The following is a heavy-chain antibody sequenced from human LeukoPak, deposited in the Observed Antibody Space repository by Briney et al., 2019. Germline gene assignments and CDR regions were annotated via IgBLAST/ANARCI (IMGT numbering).Heavy chain of an antibody. D-gene: IGHD6-19*01. CDR1: GFTFSSYW. Sequence: HAGGSLRLSCAASGFTFSSYWMHWVRQAPGKGLVWVSRINSDGSSTSYADSVKGRFTISRDNAKNTLYLQMNSLRAEDTAVYYCARESQWLVRPGWDYWGQGTLVTVSS. J-gene: IGHJ4*02. CDR2: INSDGSST. CDR3: ARESQWLVRPGWDY. V-gene: IGHV3-74*01.